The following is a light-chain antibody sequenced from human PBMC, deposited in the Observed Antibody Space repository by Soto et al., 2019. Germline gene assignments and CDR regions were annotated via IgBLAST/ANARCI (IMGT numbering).Light chain of an antibody. V-gene: IGLV2-11*01. CDR2: DVS. CDR1: SSEVGAYNY. Sequence: QSALTQPRSVSGSPGQSVTISCTGTSSEVGAYNYVSWYQQHPGKAPKVMIYDVSKRPSGVPDRFSGSKSGTTASLTISGLQADDEADYYCCSYAGSYNYVFGSGTKLTVL. CDR3: CSYAGSYNYV. J-gene: IGLJ1*01.